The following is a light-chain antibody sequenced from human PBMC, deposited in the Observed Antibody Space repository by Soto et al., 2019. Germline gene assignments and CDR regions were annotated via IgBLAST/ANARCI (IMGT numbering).Light chain of an antibody. CDR3: QSYENRLSGAYLV. V-gene: IGLV2-14*01. CDR1: SSDIGAYDY. Sequence: QSALTQPASLSGSPGQSITISCTGTSSDIGAYDYVSWFQQHPGKAPKLMISEVNNRPSGVPDRFSGSKSGTSASLTITGLQAEDEADYYCQSYENRLSGAYLVLGGGTKLTVL. J-gene: IGLJ2*01. CDR2: EVN.